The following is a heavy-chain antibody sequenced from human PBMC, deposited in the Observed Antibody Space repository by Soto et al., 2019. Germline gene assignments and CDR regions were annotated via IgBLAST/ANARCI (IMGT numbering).Heavy chain of an antibody. J-gene: IGHJ4*02. CDR2: IIPILGIA. Sequence: SVKVSCKASGGTFSSYTISWVRQAPGQGLEWMGRIIPILGIANYAQKFQGRVTITADKSTSTAYMELSSLRSEDTAVYYCARDWYCSSTSCDYYFDYWGQGTLVTVSS. V-gene: IGHV1-69*04. CDR3: ARDWYCSSTSCDYYFDY. D-gene: IGHD2-2*01. CDR1: GGTFSSYT.